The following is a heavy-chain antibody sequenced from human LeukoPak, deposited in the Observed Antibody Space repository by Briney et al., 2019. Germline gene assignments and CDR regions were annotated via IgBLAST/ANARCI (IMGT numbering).Heavy chain of an antibody. CDR3: ARGSVLRYFDWFHIGRNWFDP. CDR2: INHSGST. D-gene: IGHD3-9*01. J-gene: IGHJ5*02. CDR1: GGSFSGYY. V-gene: IGHV4-34*01. Sequence: SETLSLTCAVYGGSFSGYYWSWIRQPPGKGLEWIGEINHSGSTNYNPSLKSRVTISVDTSKNQFSLKLSSVTAADTAVYYCARGSVLRYFDWFHIGRNWFDPWGQGTLVTVSS.